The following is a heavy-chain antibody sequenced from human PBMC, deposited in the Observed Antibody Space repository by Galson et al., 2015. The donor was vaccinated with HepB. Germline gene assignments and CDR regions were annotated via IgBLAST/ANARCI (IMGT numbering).Heavy chain of an antibody. CDR1: GFTFSSYW. Sequence: SLRLSCAASGFTFSSYWMSWVRQAPGKGLEWVANIKQDGSEKYYVDSVKGRFTISRDNAKNSLYLQMNSLRAEDTAVYYCARDNKQWGPKYYFDYWGQGTLVTVSS. V-gene: IGHV3-7*03. CDR2: IKQDGSEK. CDR3: ARDNKQWGPKYYFDY. D-gene: IGHD6-19*01. J-gene: IGHJ4*02.